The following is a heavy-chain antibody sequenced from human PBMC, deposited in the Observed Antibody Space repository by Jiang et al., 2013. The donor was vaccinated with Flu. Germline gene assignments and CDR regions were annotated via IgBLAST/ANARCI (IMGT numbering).Heavy chain of an antibody. CDR3: ARQDSGSYYYFDY. CDR1: GYSFTSYW. V-gene: IGHV5-10-1*01. J-gene: IGHJ4*02. Sequence: SCKGSGYSFTSYWISWVRQMPGKGLEWMGRIDPSDSYTNYSPSFQGHVTISADKSISTAYLQWSSLKASDTAMYYCARQDSGSYYYFDYWGQGTLVTVSS. D-gene: IGHD1-26*01. CDR2: IDPSDSYT.